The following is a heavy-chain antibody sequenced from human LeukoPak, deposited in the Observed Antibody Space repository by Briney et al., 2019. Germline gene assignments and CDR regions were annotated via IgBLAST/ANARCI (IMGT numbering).Heavy chain of an antibody. Sequence: GGSLRLSCAASGFTFSSYPMSWVRQAPGKGLEWVSAITGSGATTFYADSVKGRFTISRDNSKNTLYLQMNSLRAEDTAVYYCAKDRTAYYDYVWGSSDYWGQGTLVTVSS. V-gene: IGHV3-23*01. CDR1: GFTFSSYP. D-gene: IGHD3-16*01. CDR2: ITGSGATT. CDR3: AKDRTAYYDYVWGSSDY. J-gene: IGHJ4*02.